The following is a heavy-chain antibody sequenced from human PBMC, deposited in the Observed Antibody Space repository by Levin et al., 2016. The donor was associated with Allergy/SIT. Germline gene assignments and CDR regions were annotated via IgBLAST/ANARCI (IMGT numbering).Heavy chain of an antibody. V-gene: IGHV3-33*01. D-gene: IGHD2/OR15-2a*01. CDR3: ARGESYYYYGMDV. Sequence: GESLKISCAASGFTFSSYGMHWARQAPGKGLEWVAVIWYDGSNKYYADSVKGRFTISRDNSKNTLYLQMNSLRAEDTAVYYCARGESYYYYGMDVWGQGTTVTVSS. CDR1: GFTFSSYG. J-gene: IGHJ6*02. CDR2: IWYDGSNK.